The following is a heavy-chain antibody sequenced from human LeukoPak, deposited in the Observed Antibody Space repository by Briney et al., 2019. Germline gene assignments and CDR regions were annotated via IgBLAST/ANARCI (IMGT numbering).Heavy chain of an antibody. CDR2: IYHSGSGST. Sequence: SQTLSLTCTVSGGSISSGGHSWSWIRQPPGKGLEWIGYIYHSGSGSTYYNPSLKSRVTISIDKSKNQFSLKLNSVTAADTAVYYCARTNDFWSGPTLDVWGQGTTVTVSS. CDR3: ARTNDFWSGPTLDV. CDR1: GGSISSGGHS. D-gene: IGHD3-3*01. J-gene: IGHJ6*02. V-gene: IGHV4-30-2*01.